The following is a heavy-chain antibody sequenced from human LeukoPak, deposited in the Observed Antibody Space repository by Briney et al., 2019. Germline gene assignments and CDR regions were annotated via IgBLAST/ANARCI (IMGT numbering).Heavy chain of an antibody. CDR1: GYTFTSYD. V-gene: IGHV1-8*03. J-gene: IGHJ6*03. D-gene: IGHD2-21*01. Sequence: ASVKVSCKASGYTFTSYDINWVRQAPGQGLEWMGWMNPNSGNTGYAQKFQGRVTITRNTSISTAYMELSSLRSEDTAVYYCARVEVTAGDYPHYYYYYMDVWGKGTTVAVSS. CDR3: ARVEVTAGDYPHYYYYYMDV. CDR2: MNPNSGNT.